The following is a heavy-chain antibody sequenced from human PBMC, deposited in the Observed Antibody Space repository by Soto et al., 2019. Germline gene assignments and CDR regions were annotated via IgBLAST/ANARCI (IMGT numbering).Heavy chain of an antibody. CDR3: AREESSGITIFGVVINHVGMDV. Sequence: ASVKVSCKASGYTFTSYYMHWVRQAPGQGLEWMGIINPSGGSTSYAQKFQGRVTMTRDTSTSTVYMELSSLRSEHTAVYYCAREESSGITIFGVVINHVGMDVWGQGTTVTVS. D-gene: IGHD3-3*01. CDR1: GYTFTSYY. V-gene: IGHV1-46*01. CDR2: INPSGGST. J-gene: IGHJ6*02.